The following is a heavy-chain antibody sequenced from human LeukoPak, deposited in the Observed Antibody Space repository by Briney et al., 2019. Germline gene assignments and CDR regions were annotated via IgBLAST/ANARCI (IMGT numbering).Heavy chain of an antibody. Sequence: NTSETLSLTRTVSGGSISSYYWSWIRQPPGKGLEWIGYIYYSGSTNYNPSLKSRVTISVDTSKNQFSLKLSSVTAADTAVYYCATYYYDSSGPAGGLFDYWGQGTLVTVSS. V-gene: IGHV4-59*01. CDR1: GGSISSYY. D-gene: IGHD3-22*01. J-gene: IGHJ4*02. CDR2: IYYSGST. CDR3: ATYYYDSSGPAGGLFDY.